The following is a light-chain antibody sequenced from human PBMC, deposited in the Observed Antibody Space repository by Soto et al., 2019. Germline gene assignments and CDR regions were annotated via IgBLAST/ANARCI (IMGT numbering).Light chain of an antibody. CDR1: RSNIGNNY. CDR2: END. CDR3: GTWDSLSALYV. Sequence: SVLTEPPTFTAAPSQKRTVFCSGSRSNIGNNYVSWYQQLPGTAPKLLIYENDKRPSGIPDRFSGSKSGTSATLGITGLQTGDEADYYCGTWDSLSALYVFATGTKVTVL. J-gene: IGLJ1*01. V-gene: IGLV1-51*02.